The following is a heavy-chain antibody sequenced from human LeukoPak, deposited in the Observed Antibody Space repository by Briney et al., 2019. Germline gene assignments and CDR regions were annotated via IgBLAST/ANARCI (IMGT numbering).Heavy chain of an antibody. V-gene: IGHV3-21*04. Sequence: GGSLRLSSAASGFAISTYAMAWVRQAPGKGREWISSLSSGRAPSYSDSLQGRLTMSSDNARKTPYLQMDNLRGEDTAMYYCARQLGYCAAGTCYFDSWGHGTQVTVSS. CDR3: ARQLGYCAAGTCYFDS. J-gene: IGHJ4*01. D-gene: IGHD2-8*02. CDR2: LSSGRAP. CDR1: GFAISTYA.